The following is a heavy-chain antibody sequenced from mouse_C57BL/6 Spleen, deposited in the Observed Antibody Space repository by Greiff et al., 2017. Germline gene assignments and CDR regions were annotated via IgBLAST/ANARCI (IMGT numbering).Heavy chain of an antibody. CDR2: ILPGSGST. D-gene: IGHD2-5*01. CDR1: GYTFTGYW. J-gene: IGHJ4*01. V-gene: IGHV1-9*01. Sequence: VQLQQSGAELMKPGASVKLSCKATGYTFTGYWIEWVKQRPGHGLEWIGEILPGSGSTSYNEKFKGKATFTADTSSNTAYMQLSSLTTEESAIDYCARPRRHSNYAMDYWGQGTSVTVSS. CDR3: ARPRRHSNYAMDY.